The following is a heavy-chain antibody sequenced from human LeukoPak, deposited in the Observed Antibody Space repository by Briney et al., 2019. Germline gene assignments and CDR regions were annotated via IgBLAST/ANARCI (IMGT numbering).Heavy chain of an antibody. CDR1: GGSISSSSYY. V-gene: IGHV4-39*07. D-gene: IGHD6-13*01. J-gene: IGHJ5*02. CDR3: ARDKTGYSSSWYYWFDP. Sequence: SETLSLTCTVSGGSISSSSYYWGWIRQPPGKGLEWIGSIYYSGSTYYNPSPKSRVTISVDTSKNQFSLKLSSVTAADTAVYYCARDKTGYSSSWYYWFDPWGQGTLVTVSS. CDR2: IYYSGST.